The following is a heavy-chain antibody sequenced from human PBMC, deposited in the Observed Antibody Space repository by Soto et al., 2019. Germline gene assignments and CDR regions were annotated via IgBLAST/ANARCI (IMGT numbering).Heavy chain of an antibody. D-gene: IGHD4-4*01. CDR1: GFTFDDYA. Sequence: GGSLRLSCAASGFTFDDYAMHWVRQAPGKGLEWVSGISWNSDNIVYADSVKGRFTVSRDNAKNSLYLQMNSLRAEDTALYYCAKDLYSNYGDAFDIWGQGTMVTVSS. V-gene: IGHV3-9*01. J-gene: IGHJ3*02. CDR3: AKDLYSNYGDAFDI. CDR2: ISWNSDNI.